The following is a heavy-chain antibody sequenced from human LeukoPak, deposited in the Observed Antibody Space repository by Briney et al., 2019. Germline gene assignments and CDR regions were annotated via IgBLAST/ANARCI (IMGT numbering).Heavy chain of an antibody. CDR3: ARGPVRDYSNY. CDR1: GVSIRSGGYC. V-gene: IGHV4-31*03. Sequence: PSGTLSLTCTVSGVSIRSGGYCGSWVRQHPGKGLEWIVYIYYTGSTYYNPSLKSRLTISLNTSSNQFSLKLNSVTAADTAVYYCARGPVRDYSNYWGQGTLVTVSS. D-gene: IGHD4-11*01. CDR2: IYYTGST. J-gene: IGHJ4*02.